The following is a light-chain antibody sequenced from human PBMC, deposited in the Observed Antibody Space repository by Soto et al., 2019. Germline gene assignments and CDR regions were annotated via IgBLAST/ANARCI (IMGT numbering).Light chain of an antibody. V-gene: IGKV1-33*01. CDR1: DDIRKH. J-gene: IGKJ4*01. Sequence: DIQVSQSPSSLSASVGDRVTITCQANDDIRKHLNWYQHKPGKAPKLLIFDASNLQTGVPARFSGSGSGTDFTFTISSLQPEEIATYYCRQFDSCPSFGGGTKVDIK. CDR3: RQFDSCPS. CDR2: DAS.